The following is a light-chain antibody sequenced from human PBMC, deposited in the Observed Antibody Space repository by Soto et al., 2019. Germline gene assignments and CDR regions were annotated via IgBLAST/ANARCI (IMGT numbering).Light chain of an antibody. J-gene: IGLJ2*01. CDR2: LEGSGSY. CDR1: RGHSSYI. V-gene: IGLV4-60*02. CDR3: ETWDSNTVV. Sequence: QTVVTQSSSASASLGSSVKLTCTLRRGHSSYIIAWHQQQPGKAPRYLMKLEGSGSYNKGSGVPDRFSGSSSGADRYLTISNLQFEDEADYYCETWDSNTVVFGGGTKLTVL.